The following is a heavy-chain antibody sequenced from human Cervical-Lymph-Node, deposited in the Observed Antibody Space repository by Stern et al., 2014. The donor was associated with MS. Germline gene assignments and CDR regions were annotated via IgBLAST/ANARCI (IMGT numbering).Heavy chain of an antibody. CDR2: INAGTGNT. V-gene: IGHV1-3*01. CDR3: ARYYSGATSDY. D-gene: IGHD2-15*01. Sequence: QVQLVQSGAEVKKPGASVKVSCKASGYTFTTYALLWVRQAPGQRLEFMGWINAGTGNTKYSQKFQGRVTITRDRSASTAYMELSSLRSEDTGVYYCARYYSGATSDYWGQGTLVTVSS. CDR1: GYTFTTYA. J-gene: IGHJ4*02.